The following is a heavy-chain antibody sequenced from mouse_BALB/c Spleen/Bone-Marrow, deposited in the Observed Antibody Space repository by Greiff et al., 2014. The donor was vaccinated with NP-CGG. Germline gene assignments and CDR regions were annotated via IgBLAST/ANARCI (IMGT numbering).Heavy chain of an antibody. Sequence: VQLQQSGPGLVAPSQSLSITCTVSGFSLSRYSVHWVRQPPGKGLEWLGMIWGGGSTDYNSALKSRLSISKDNSKNQVFLKMNSLQTDDTAMYYCARNPPYGNYEDYYAMDYWGQGTSVTVSS. J-gene: IGHJ4*01. V-gene: IGHV2-6-4*01. CDR2: IWGGGST. D-gene: IGHD2-1*01. CDR1: GFSLSRYS. CDR3: ARNPPYGNYEDYYAMDY.